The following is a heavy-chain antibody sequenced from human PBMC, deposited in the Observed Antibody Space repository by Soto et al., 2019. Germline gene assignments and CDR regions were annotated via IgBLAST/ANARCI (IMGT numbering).Heavy chain of an antibody. CDR3: AKRWRTGWEDYFDY. CDR2: ISGSGGGT. J-gene: IGHJ4*02. V-gene: IGHV3-23*01. D-gene: IGHD1-26*01. CDR1: GFTFSSYA. Sequence: GGSLRLSCAASGFTFSSYAMSGARRAQGKGLDGVSAISGSGGGTYYADSVKGRFTISRDNSKNPLYLQMNSLRAEDTAVYYCAKRWRTGWEDYFDYWGQGTLVTVSS.